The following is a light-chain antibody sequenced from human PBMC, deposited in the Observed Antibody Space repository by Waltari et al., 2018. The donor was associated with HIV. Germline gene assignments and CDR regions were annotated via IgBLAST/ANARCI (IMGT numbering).Light chain of an antibody. CDR1: QSVSSNY. CDR3: QQYGNSPYT. V-gene: IGKV3-20*01. CDR2: DAS. Sequence: ELVLSPSSATLSSSTGDRATLSCRASQSVSSNYLAWYQQKPGQAPRLLIYDASSRATDIPDRFSGSGSGTDFTLALSRLEPEDFAVYYCQQYGNSPYTFGQGTKLEIK. J-gene: IGKJ2*01.